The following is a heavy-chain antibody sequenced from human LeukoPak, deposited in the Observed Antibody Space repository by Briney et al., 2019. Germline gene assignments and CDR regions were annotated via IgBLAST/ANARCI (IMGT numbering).Heavy chain of an antibody. V-gene: IGHV3-30*18. J-gene: IGHJ2*01. CDR3: AKDPRGDWYFDL. CDR1: GFTFSSYG. CDR2: ISYDGSNK. Sequence: GGSLRLSCAASGFTFSSYGMHWVRLAPGKGLEWVAVISYDGSNKYYADSVKGRFTISRDNSKNTLYLQMNSLRAEDTAVYYCAKDPRGDWYFDLWGRGTLVTVSS.